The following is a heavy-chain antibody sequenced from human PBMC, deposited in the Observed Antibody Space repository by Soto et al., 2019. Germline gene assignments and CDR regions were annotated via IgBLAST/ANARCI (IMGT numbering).Heavy chain of an antibody. J-gene: IGHJ5*02. Sequence: SSETLSLTCAVYGGSFSSYYWSWIRQPPGKGLEWIGEINHSGSTNYNPSLKSRVTISVDTSKNQFSLKLSSVTAADTAVYYCARGRSYYDSSGYHNWFDPWGQGTLVTVSS. CDR3: ARGRSYYDSSGYHNWFDP. D-gene: IGHD3-22*01. V-gene: IGHV4-34*01. CDR1: GGSFSSYY. CDR2: INHSGST.